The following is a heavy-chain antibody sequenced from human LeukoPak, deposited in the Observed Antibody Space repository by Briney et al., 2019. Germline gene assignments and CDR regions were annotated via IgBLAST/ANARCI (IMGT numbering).Heavy chain of an antibody. D-gene: IGHD5-24*01. Sequence: ASVKVSCKASGYTFTDYFMHWVRQAPGQGLEWMGWISPNCGGTNYAQNFQGRVTMTRDTSISAAYMELSRLRSDDTAVCYCARRDGYNSLDYWGQGTLVTVSS. V-gene: IGHV1-2*02. J-gene: IGHJ4*02. CDR2: ISPNCGGT. CDR3: ARRDGYNSLDY. CDR1: GYTFTDYF.